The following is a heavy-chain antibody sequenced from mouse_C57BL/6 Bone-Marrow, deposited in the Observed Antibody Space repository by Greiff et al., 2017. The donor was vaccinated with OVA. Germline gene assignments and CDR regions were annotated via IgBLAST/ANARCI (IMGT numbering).Heavy chain of an antibody. Sequence: QVQLQQSGAELVRPGASVTLSCKASGYTFTDYEMHWVKQTPVHGLEWIGAIDPETGGTAYNQKFKGKAILTADKSSSTAYRELRSLTSEDSAVYYCTIGAYYYGSSYWYFDVWGTGTTVTVSS. CDR3: TIGAYYYGSSYWYFDV. V-gene: IGHV1-15*01. CDR2: IDPETGGT. D-gene: IGHD1-1*01. CDR1: GYTFTDYE. J-gene: IGHJ1*03.